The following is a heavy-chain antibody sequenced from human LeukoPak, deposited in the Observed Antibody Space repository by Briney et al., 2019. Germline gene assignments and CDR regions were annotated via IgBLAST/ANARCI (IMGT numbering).Heavy chain of an antibody. V-gene: IGHV4-4*09. D-gene: IGHD3-16*02. Sequence: SSETLSLTCTVSGGSISSFYCSWIRQPPGKQLEWIGYIHTSGNTNHNPSLKSRVTMSVDTSKNQFSLHLRSVTAADTAVYYCARLHHTQISFNWFDTWGQGTLVTVSS. CDR3: ARLHHTQISFNWFDT. CDR2: IHTSGNT. CDR1: GGSISSFY. J-gene: IGHJ5*02.